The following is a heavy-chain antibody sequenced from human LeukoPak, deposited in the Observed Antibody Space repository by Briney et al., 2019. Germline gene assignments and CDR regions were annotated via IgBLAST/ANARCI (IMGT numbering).Heavy chain of an antibody. V-gene: IGHV1-69*04. CDR1: GGTFSSYA. J-gene: IGHJ6*02. CDR2: IIPILGIA. Sequence: ASVKVSCKASGGTFSSYAISWVRQAPGQGLEWMGRIIPILGIANYAQKFQGRVTITADKSTSTAYMELSSLRSEDTAVYYCARDCCSSTSCYDYHYYGMDVWGQGTTVTVSS. CDR3: ARDCCSSTSCYDYHYYGMDV. D-gene: IGHD2-2*01.